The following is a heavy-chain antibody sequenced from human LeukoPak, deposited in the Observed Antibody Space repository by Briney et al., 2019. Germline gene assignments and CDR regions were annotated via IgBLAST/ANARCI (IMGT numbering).Heavy chain of an antibody. D-gene: IGHD1-1*01. CDR1: GFTFSSYS. J-gene: IGHJ4*02. CDR2: ISSSSSYI. Sequence: GGSLRLSCAASGFTFSSYSMNWVRQAPGKGREWVSSISSSSSYIYYADSVKGRFTISRDNAKNSLYLQMNSLRAEDTAVYYCARDYLEGGFFDYWGQGTLVTVSS. CDR3: ARDYLEGGFFDY. V-gene: IGHV3-21*01.